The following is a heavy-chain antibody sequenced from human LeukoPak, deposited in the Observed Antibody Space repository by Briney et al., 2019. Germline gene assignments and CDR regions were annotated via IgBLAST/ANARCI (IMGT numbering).Heavy chain of an antibody. CDR1: GFTFSSYA. CDR3: AKGRIGSYAYDY. D-gene: IGHD1-26*01. V-gene: IGHV3-23*01. J-gene: IGHJ4*02. CDR2: MNGDADST. Sequence: GGSLRLSCAGSGFTFSSYAMSWVRRAPGRGLEWVSAMNGDADSTHYADSVKGRFTISRDNSKSTLYLQMSSLRVEDTAVYYCAKGRIGSYAYDYRGQGTLVTVSS.